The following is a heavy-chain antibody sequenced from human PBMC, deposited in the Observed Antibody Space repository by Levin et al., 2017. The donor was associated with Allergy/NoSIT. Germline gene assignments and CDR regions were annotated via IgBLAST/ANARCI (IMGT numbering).Heavy chain of an antibody. D-gene: IGHD2-8*01. CDR1: IFNFRGYW. Sequence: GGSLRLSCVASIFNFRGYWMTWVRQAPGKGLEWVANINQDGTEIYYVDSVRGRFTISRDNAKNSLSLQMNNLRAEDTAVYYCARDGIPTNRPYRANWYALWGQGTLVSV. J-gene: IGHJ5*02. CDR2: INQDGTEI. CDR3: ARDGIPTNRPYRANWYAL. V-gene: IGHV3-7*03.